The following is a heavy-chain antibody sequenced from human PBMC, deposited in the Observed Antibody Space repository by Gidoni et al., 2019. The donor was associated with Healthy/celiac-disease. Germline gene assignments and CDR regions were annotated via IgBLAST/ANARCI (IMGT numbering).Heavy chain of an antibody. CDR2: ISYDGSNK. CDR1: GFTFSSYG. CDR3: AKGPAVMRLLLLFDY. Sequence: QVQLVESGGGVVQPGRSLRLSCAASGFTFSSYGMHWVRQAPGKGLEWVAVISYDGSNKYYADSVKGRFTISRDNSKNTLYLQMNSLRAEDTAVYYCAKGPAVMRLLLLFDYWGQGTLVTVSS. J-gene: IGHJ4*02. V-gene: IGHV3-30*18. D-gene: IGHD3-22*01.